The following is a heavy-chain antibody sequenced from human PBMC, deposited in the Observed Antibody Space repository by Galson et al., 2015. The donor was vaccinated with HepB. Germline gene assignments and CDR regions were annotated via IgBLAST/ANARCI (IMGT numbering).Heavy chain of an antibody. CDR2: MKPNNGDT. V-gene: IGHV1-8*02. CDR3: ARVEYQLLYSYNWFDP. J-gene: IGHJ5*02. Sequence: QSGAEVKKPGESLKISCQGSGYSFTSYWITWVRQATGQGLEWMGWMKPNNGDTGYTQQFQGRVTMTRDTSTSTAYMELSRLRSDDTAVYYCARVEYQLLYSYNWFDPWGQGTLVTVSS. CDR1: GYSFTSYW. D-gene: IGHD2-2*02.